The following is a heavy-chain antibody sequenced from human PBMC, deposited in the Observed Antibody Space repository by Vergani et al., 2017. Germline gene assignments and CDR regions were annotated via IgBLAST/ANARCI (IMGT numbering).Heavy chain of an antibody. CDR3: ASKHWNYVWYFDY. D-gene: IGHD1-7*01. CDR1: GFTFSSYD. Sequence: EVQLVESGGGLVQPGGSLRLSCAASGFTFSSYDMHWVRHATGKGLEWVSAIGTAGDTYYPGSVKGRFTISRENAKNSLYLQMNSLRAGDTAVYYCASKHWNYVWYFDYWGQGTLVTVSS. V-gene: IGHV3-13*01. CDR2: IGTAGDT. J-gene: IGHJ4*02.